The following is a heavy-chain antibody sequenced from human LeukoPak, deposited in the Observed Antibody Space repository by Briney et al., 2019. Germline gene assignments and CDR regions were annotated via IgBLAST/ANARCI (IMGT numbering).Heavy chain of an antibody. D-gene: IGHD2-15*01. V-gene: IGHV1-69*04. Sequence: AASVKVSCKASGGTFSSYAISWVRQAPGQGLEWMGRIIPTLGIANYAQKFQGRVTITADKSTSTAYMELSSLRSEDTAVYYCARGPGYCSGGSCYPYYYYYYGMDVWGQGTTVTVSS. CDR1: GGTFSSYA. CDR2: IIPTLGIA. CDR3: ARGPGYCSGGSCYPYYYYYYGMDV. J-gene: IGHJ6*02.